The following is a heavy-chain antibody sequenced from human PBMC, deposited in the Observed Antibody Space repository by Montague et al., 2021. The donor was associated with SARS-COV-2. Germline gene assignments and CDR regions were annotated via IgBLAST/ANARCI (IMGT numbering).Heavy chain of an antibody. D-gene: IGHD3-9*01. Sequence: SETLSLTCTVSGASIGRYTYYWGWIRQPTGKDLEWIGTIYYSGNTHYNLSLRSRVTISLDTSKNQVSLRLTSVTAADTAFYYCGSDTTAYFRFDYWGRGTLISVSS. J-gene: IGHJ4*02. V-gene: IGHV4-39*07. CDR2: IYYSGNT. CDR3: GSDTTAYFRFDY. CDR1: GASIGRYTYY.